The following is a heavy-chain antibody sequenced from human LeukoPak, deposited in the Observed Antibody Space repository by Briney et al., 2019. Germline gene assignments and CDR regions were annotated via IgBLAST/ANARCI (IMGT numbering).Heavy chain of an antibody. Sequence: GASVKVSCKASGYTFTSYGISWVRQAPGQGLEWMGGIIPIFGTANYAQKFQGRVTITADESTSTAYMELSSLRSEDTAVYYCASSLKRGHDYWGQGTLVTVSS. CDR2: IIPIFGTA. J-gene: IGHJ4*02. CDR3: ASSLKRGHDY. CDR1: GYTFTSYG. V-gene: IGHV1-69*13.